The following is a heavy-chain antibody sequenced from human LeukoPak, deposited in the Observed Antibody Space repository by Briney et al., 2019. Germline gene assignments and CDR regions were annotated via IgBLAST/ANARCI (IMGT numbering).Heavy chain of an antibody. CDR2: IYYSGST. CDR1: GGSISSGGYS. CDR3: ARLSNTLRPAQH. J-gene: IGHJ1*01. Sequence: PSETLSLTCAVSGGSISSGGYSWSWIRQPPGKGLEWIGYIYYSGSTNYNPSLKSRVTISVDTSKNQFSLKLSSVTAADTAVYYCARLSNTLRPAQHWGQGTLVTVSS. D-gene: IGHD3-3*01. V-gene: IGHV4-61*08.